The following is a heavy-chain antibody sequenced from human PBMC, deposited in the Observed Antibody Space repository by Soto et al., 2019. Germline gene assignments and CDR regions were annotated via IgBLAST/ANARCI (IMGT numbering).Heavy chain of an antibody. V-gene: IGHV1-46*01. D-gene: IGHD6-13*01. Sequence: ASVKVSCKASGYTFTSYYMHWVRQAPGQGLEWMGIINPSGGSTSYAQKFQGRVTITADESTSTAYMELSSLRSEDTAVYYCARRWYSSSSDYYYGMDVGGQGTTVTVSS. CDR1: GYTFTSYY. CDR2: INPSGGST. J-gene: IGHJ6*02. CDR3: ARRWYSSSSDYYYGMDV.